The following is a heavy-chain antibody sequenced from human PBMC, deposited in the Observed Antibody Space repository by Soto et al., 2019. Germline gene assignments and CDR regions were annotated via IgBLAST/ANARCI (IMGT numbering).Heavy chain of an antibody. Sequence: GGSLRLSCAASGFNFSNAWMSWVRQAPGKGLEWIGRIKGETDGGTTDYAAPVKGRFTISRDHSKDTLYLHMNSLKTEDTAVYYCTTGLSNGYYNFDYWGQGTPVTVSS. V-gene: IGHV3-15*01. CDR3: TTGLSNGYYNFDY. CDR2: IKGETDGGTT. D-gene: IGHD3-22*01. J-gene: IGHJ4*02. CDR1: GFNFSNAW.